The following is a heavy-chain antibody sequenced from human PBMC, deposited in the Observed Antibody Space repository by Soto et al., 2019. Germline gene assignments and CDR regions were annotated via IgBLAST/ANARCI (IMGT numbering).Heavy chain of an antibody. CDR2: IKQDGSEK. D-gene: IGHD6-19*01. Sequence: GGSLRLSCAASGFTFSGFWMNWVRQAPGKGLEWVANIKQDGSEKYYVDSVKGRFTISRDNARNSLYLQMNSLRAEDTALYYCAGGSGWIIDYWGQGALVTVSS. CDR1: GFTFSGFW. J-gene: IGHJ4*02. V-gene: IGHV3-7*04. CDR3: AGGSGWIIDY.